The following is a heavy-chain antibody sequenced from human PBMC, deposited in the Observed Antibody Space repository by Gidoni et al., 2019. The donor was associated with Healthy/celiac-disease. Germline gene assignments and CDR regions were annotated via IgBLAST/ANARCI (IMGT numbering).Heavy chain of an antibody. J-gene: IGHJ5*02. CDR2: ISSSSSTI. V-gene: IGHV3-48*01. CDR1: GFPFSSYS. Sequence: EVQLVESGGGLVQPGGSLSLSCAASGFPFSSYSMNWVRQAPGKGLEWVSYISSSSSTIYYADSVKGRFTISRDNAKNALYLQMNSLRAEDTAVYYCARDVYCSSTSCSRFDPWGQGTLVTVSS. D-gene: IGHD2-2*01. CDR3: ARDVYCSSTSCSRFDP.